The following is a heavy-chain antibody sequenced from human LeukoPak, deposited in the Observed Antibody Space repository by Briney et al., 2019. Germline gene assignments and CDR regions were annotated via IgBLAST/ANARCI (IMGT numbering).Heavy chain of an antibody. V-gene: IGHV3-11*04. D-gene: IGHD2-2*02. CDR2: ISSSGSTI. CDR3: ARGRYCSSTSCYTPKGDWFDP. CDR1: GFTFSDYY. J-gene: IGHJ5*02. Sequence: GGSLRLSCAASGFTFSDYYMSWIRQAPGKGLEWVSYISSSGSTIYYADSVKGRFTISRDNAKNSLYLQMNSLRAEDTAVYYCARGRYCSSTSCYTPKGDWFDPWGQGTLVTVSS.